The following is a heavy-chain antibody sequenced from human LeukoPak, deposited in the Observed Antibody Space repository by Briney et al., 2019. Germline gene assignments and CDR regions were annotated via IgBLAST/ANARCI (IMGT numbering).Heavy chain of an antibody. J-gene: IGHJ4*02. CDR3: ARNLRTTKPGPGY. D-gene: IGHD4-11*01. CDR1: GYTFTSYD. CDR2: MNPNSGNT. Sequence: ASVKVSCKASGYTFTSYDINWVRQATGQGLEWMGWMNPNSGNTGYAQKFQGRVTMTRNTSISTAYMELTSLRSEDTAVYYCARNLRTTKPGPGYWGQGTLVTVSS. V-gene: IGHV1-8*01.